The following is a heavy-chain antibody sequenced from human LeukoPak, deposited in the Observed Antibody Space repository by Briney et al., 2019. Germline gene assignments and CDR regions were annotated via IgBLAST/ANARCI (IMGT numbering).Heavy chain of an antibody. D-gene: IGHD6-19*01. CDR1: GFTFSTYN. J-gene: IGHJ4*02. CDR2: ISSSSSII. Sequence: GGSLRLSCAASGFTFSTYNMNWVRQAPGKGLEWVSYISSSSSIIYYADSVKGRFTISRDNAKNSLYLQMNSLRDEDTAVYYCARWFSTGRGSFDYWGQGILVTVSS. CDR3: ARWFSTGRGSFDY. V-gene: IGHV3-48*02.